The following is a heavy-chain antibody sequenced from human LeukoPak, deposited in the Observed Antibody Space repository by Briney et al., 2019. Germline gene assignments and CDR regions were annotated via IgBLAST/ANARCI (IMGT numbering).Heavy chain of an antibody. D-gene: IGHD6-13*01. Sequence: ASVKVSCKASGYTFTGYYMYWVRQAPGQGLEWMGWINPNSGGTNYAQKFQGRVTMTRDTSISTAYMELSGLRSDDTAVYYCARTGYSSTYRFTGDYWGQGTLVTVSS. CDR3: ARTGYSSTYRFTGDY. V-gene: IGHV1-2*02. CDR1: GYTFTGYY. J-gene: IGHJ4*02. CDR2: INPNSGGT.